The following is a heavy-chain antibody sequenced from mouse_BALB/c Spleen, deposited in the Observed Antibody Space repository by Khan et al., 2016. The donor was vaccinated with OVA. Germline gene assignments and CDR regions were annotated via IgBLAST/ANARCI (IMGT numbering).Heavy chain of an antibody. J-gene: IGHJ2*01. CDR3: ASSRFYYRYSFCAY. D-gene: IGHD2-14*01. CDR2: IDYSGTT. V-gene: IGHV3-2*02. CDR1: GYSISSDYA. Sequence: EVQLQESGPGLVKPSQSLSLTCTVTGYSISSDYAWTWIRQFPGNKLEWMGYIDYSGTTSYNPSLKSRISITRDTSKNQFFLQLNSVTTEDTATFYCASSRFYYRYSFCAYGGQGTTLTVSS.